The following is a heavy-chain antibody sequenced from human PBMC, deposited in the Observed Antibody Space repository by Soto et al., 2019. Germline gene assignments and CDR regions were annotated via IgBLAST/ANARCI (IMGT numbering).Heavy chain of an antibody. J-gene: IGHJ4*02. V-gene: IGHV1-46*01. CDR2: INPSGGST. CDR1: GYTFTIYY. Sequence: GASVKVSCKASGYTFTIYYMHWVRQAPGQGLEWMGIINPSGGSTSYAQKFQGRVTMTRDTSTSTVYMELSSLRSEDTAVYYCARDPRRITMIVVVTAFDYWGQGTLVTVSS. CDR3: ARDPRRITMIVVVTAFDY. D-gene: IGHD3-22*01.